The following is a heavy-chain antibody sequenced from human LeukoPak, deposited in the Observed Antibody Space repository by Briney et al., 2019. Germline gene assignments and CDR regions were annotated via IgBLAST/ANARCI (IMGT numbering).Heavy chain of an antibody. J-gene: IGHJ5*02. Sequence: TSETLSLTCTVSGGSISSYYWSWIRQPPGKGLEWIGYMYYSGSTNYNPSLKSRVTISVDTSKNQFSLKLSSVTAADTAVYYCARDRGYCSGGSCYTFDPWGQGTLVTVSS. V-gene: IGHV4-59*01. CDR1: GGSISSYY. CDR3: ARDRGYCSGGSCYTFDP. CDR2: MYYSGST. D-gene: IGHD2-15*01.